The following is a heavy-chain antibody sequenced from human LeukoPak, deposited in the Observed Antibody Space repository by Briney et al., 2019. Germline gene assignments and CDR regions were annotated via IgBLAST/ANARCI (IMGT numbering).Heavy chain of an antibody. D-gene: IGHD2-15*01. CDR2: ISYDGNNK. J-gene: IGHJ4*02. V-gene: IGHV3-30*18. CDR1: GFTFSSYD. Sequence: PGGSLRLSCAASGFTFSSYDMHWVRQAPGKGLKGVAVISYDGNNKYYADSVKGRFTISRDTSKNTLYLQMNSLRAEDTAVFYCAKECSGGGCYDYWGQGTLVTVSS. CDR3: AKECSGGGCYDY.